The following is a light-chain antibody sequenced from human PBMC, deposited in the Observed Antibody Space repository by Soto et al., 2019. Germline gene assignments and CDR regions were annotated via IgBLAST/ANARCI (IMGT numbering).Light chain of an antibody. CDR1: QTISSW. Sequence: DLQMPPSPSTLSLSVVDRVPITCRASQTISSWLAWYQQKPGKAPKLLIYKASTLKSGVPSRFSGSGSGTEFTLTISSLKPDDFETYYCQQYNSWWTGGQGTQVDIK. V-gene: IGKV1-5*03. CDR2: KAS. CDR3: QQYNSWWT. J-gene: IGKJ1*01.